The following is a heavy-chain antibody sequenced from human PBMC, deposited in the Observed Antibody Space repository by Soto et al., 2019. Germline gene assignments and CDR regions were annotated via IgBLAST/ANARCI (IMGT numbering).Heavy chain of an antibody. CDR2: ISAYNGNT. Sequence: ASVNVSCKASGYTFTSYGISWVRQAPGQGLEWMGWISAYNGNTNYAQKLQGRVTMTTDTSTSTAYMELRSLRSDDTAVYYCARDLGSSGWYAGGYFDYWGQGTLVTVSS. CDR3: ARDLGSSGWYAGGYFDY. V-gene: IGHV1-18*01. CDR1: GYTFTSYG. J-gene: IGHJ4*02. D-gene: IGHD6-19*01.